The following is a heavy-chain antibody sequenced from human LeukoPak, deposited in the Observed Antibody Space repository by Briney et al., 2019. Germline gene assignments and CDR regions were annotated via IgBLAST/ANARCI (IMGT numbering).Heavy chain of an antibody. CDR2: ISSSSSYI. Sequence: PGGSLRLSCAASGFTFSSYSMNWVRQAPGKGLEWVSSISSSSSYIYYADSVKGRFTISRDDAKNSLYLQMNSLGAEDTAVYYCARDYIRDGYPWGFDYWGQGTLVTVSS. J-gene: IGHJ4*02. CDR1: GFTFSSYS. CDR3: ARDYIRDGYPWGFDY. V-gene: IGHV3-21*01. D-gene: IGHD5-24*01.